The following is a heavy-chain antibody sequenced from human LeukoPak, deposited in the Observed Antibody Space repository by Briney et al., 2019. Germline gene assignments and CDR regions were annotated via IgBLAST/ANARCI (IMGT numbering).Heavy chain of an antibody. D-gene: IGHD2-21*02. V-gene: IGHV3-30*02. Sequence: PGGSLRLSCAASGFTFGSYWMSWVRQAPGKGLEWVAFIRYDGSNKYYADSVKGRFTISRDNSKNTLYLQMNSLRAEDTAVYYCAKDPATASYYYYMDVWGKGTTVTVSS. CDR3: AKDPATASYYYYMDV. CDR2: IRYDGSNK. CDR1: GFTFGSYW. J-gene: IGHJ6*03.